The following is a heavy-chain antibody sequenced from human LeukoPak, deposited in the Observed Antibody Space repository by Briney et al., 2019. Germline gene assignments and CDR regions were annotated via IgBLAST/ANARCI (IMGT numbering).Heavy chain of an antibody. CDR3: AKDQFAYYDFWSGYYAFDY. D-gene: IGHD3-3*01. CDR2: ISGSGGST. V-gene: IGHV3-23*01. CDR1: GFTFSSYA. J-gene: IGHJ4*02. Sequence: GGSLRLSCAASGFTFSSYAMSWVRQAPGKGLEWVSAISGSGGSTYYADSVKGRFTISRDNSKNTLYLQMNSLRAEDTAVYYCAKDQFAYYDFWSGYYAFDYWGQGTLVTVSS.